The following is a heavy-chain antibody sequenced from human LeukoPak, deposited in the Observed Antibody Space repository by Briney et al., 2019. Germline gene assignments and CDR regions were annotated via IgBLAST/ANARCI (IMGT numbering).Heavy chain of an antibody. CDR1: GFTFSSYW. CDR2: IKQDGSEK. V-gene: IGHV3-7*03. CDR3: ASNLGMDV. J-gene: IGHJ6*04. Sequence: PGGSLRLSCVASGFTFSSYWMSWVRQAPGKGLEWVANIKQDGSEKYYVDSVKGRFTISRDNAYNSPYLQMKSLRAKDTAVYYCASNLGMDVWGKRATVTVSS.